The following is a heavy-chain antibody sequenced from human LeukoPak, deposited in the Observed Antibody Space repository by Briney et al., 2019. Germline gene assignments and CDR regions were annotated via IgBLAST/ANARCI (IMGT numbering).Heavy chain of an antibody. CDR1: GFTFSTYA. D-gene: IGHD3-22*01. V-gene: IGHV3-23*01. J-gene: IGHJ4*02. CDR2: ISAGGGTP. Sequence: GGSLRLSCAASGFTFSTYAMSWVRQAPGQGLEWVSAISAGGGTPFYADSVKGRFTISRDQSKNTLYLQMNSLRAEDTAVYYCSTADYYDSNGYYTHERGRGYFDFWGQGTLVTVSS. CDR3: STADYYDSNGYYTHERGRGYFDF.